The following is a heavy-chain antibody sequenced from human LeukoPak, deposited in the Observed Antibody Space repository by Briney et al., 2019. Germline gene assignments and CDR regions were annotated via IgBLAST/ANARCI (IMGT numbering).Heavy chain of an antibody. CDR1: GFTFSSYS. CDR3: ARTVGYCSGGSCYPGVY. Sequence: GGSLRLSCAASGFTFSSYSMNWVRQAPGKGLEWVSYISSSSSTIYYADSVKGRFTISRDNAKNSLYLQMNSLRAEDTAVYYCARTVGYCSGGSCYPGVYWGQGTLVTVSS. D-gene: IGHD2-15*01. J-gene: IGHJ4*02. CDR2: ISSSSSTI. V-gene: IGHV3-48*04.